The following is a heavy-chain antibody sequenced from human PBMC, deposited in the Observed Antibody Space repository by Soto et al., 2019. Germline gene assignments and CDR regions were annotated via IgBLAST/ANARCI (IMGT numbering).Heavy chain of an antibody. CDR1: GGTFSSHS. Sequence: SVKVSCKSSGGTFSSHSINWVRQAPGQGLEWMGGIIPIFGPANFAKKFQGRVTITADESTTTAYMELSTLTSEDTAVYYCATGSFTSTGGRIGYHYNAMDVWGQGTTVTVSS. D-gene: IGHD1-1*01. J-gene: IGHJ6*02. CDR2: IIPIFGPA. V-gene: IGHV1-69*13. CDR3: ATGSFTSTGGRIGYHYNAMDV.